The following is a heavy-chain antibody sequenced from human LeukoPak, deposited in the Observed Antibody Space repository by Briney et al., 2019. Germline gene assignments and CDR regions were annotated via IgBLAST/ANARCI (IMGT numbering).Heavy chain of an antibody. CDR2: MNPNSGNT. V-gene: IGHV1-8*03. J-gene: IGHJ5*02. CDR3: ARDLTTGTTDPYNWFDP. CDR1: GYTFTSYD. D-gene: IGHD1-1*01. Sequence: ASVKVSCKASGYTFTSYDINWVRQATGQGLEWMGWMNPNSGNTGYAQKFQGRVTITRNTSISTAYMELSSLRSEDTAVYYCARDLTTGTTDPYNWFDPWGQGTLVTVSS.